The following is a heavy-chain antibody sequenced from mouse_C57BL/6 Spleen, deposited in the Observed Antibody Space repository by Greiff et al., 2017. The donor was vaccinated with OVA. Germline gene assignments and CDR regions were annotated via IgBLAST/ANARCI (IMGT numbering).Heavy chain of an antibody. D-gene: IGHD3-3*01. CDR2: IYPGSGTT. CDR3: ARGGLLDLDFCG. CDR1: GYTFTDYY. Sequence: VQLQQSGAELVRPGASVKLSCKASGYTFTDYYINWVKQRPGQGLEWIARIYPGSGTTYYNEKFKGKATLTAEKSSSTAYMQRSSLTSEDSAVYFCARGGLLDLDFCGWGTGTTVTVA. J-gene: IGHJ1*03. V-gene: IGHV1-76*01.